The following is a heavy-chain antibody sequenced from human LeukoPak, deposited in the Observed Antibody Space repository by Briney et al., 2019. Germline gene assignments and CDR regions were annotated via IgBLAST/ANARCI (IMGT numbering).Heavy chain of an antibody. CDR2: ISAYNGNT. CDR3: ASSSVVVPAAISTGAFDI. D-gene: IGHD2-2*01. J-gene: IGHJ3*02. V-gene: IGHV1-18*01. Sequence: GASVKVSCKASGYTFTSYGISWVRQAPGQGLEWMGWISAYNGNTNYAQKLQGRVTMTTDTSTSTAYMELRSLRSDDTAVYYCASSSVVVPAAISTGAFDIWGQGTMVTVSS. CDR1: GYTFTSYG.